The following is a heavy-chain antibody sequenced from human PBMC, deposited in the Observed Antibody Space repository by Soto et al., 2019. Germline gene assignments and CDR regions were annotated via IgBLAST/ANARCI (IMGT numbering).Heavy chain of an antibody. J-gene: IGHJ6*02. CDR1: GYSFSSYW. CDR3: ARGDYDILTGSYKSYYGMDV. Sequence: GESLKISCKGSGYSFSSYWIDWVRQMPGKGLEWMGIIYPGDSDTRYSPSFQGQVTISADKSINTAYLQWSSLKASDTAMYYCARGDYDILTGSYKSYYGMDVWGQGTTVTVSS. V-gene: IGHV5-51*01. CDR2: IYPGDSDT. D-gene: IGHD3-9*01.